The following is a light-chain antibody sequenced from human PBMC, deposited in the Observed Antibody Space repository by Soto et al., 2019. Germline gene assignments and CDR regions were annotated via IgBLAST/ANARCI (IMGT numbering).Light chain of an antibody. Sequence: EVVLTQSPATLSLSPGERATLSCRASQSVSSYLAWYQQKPGQAPRLLIYDASNRATGIPARFSGSGSGTDFTLTISSLEPEDFASYYCQQRYSWWTFGQGTKVEIK. CDR2: DAS. CDR1: QSVSSY. CDR3: QQRYSWWT. J-gene: IGKJ1*01. V-gene: IGKV3-11*01.